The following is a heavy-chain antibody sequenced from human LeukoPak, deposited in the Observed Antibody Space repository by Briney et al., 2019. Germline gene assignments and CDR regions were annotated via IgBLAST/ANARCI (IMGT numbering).Heavy chain of an antibody. D-gene: IGHD3-10*01. CDR2: NCYSTSN. J-gene: IGHJ4*02. V-gene: IGHV4-39*01. Sequence: SETLSLTCTVSGGSISSCNYYWGWNRQPPGKGLMGNVSNCYSTSNNYNPTRRSSVTISVDTSKNQFSLKLSSVIAADTAEYYCARHVPMPHPPRTYYYVSGSYSPFDYWGQGTLVTVSS. CDR1: GGSISSCNYY. CDR3: ARHVPMPHPPRTYYYVSGSYSPFDY.